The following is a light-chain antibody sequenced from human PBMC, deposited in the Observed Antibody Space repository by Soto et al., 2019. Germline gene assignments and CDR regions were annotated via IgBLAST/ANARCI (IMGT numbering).Light chain of an antibody. Sequence: DIQMTQSPSSLSASVGDSVTITCRASQSISSYLNWYQQKPGKAPKLLIYAASSFQSGVPSRFSGSGSGTDFTLTISSLQPEDFATYYCQQSYSTPQNTFGQGTKLEIK. CDR3: QQSYSTPQNT. CDR2: AAS. V-gene: IGKV1-39*01. J-gene: IGKJ2*01. CDR1: QSISSY.